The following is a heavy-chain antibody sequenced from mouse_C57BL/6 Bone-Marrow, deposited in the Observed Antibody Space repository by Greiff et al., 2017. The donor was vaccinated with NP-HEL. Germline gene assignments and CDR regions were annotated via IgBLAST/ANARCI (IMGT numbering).Heavy chain of an antibody. Sequence: VQLKQSGPGLVKPSQSLSLTCSVTGYSITSGYYWNWIRQFPGNKLEWMGYISYDGSNNYNPSLKNRISITRDTSKNQFFLKLNSVTTEDTATYYCARERSSGYPFYAMDYWGQGTSVTVSS. V-gene: IGHV3-6*01. CDR1: GYSITSGYY. D-gene: IGHD3-2*02. J-gene: IGHJ4*01. CDR2: ISYDGSN. CDR3: ARERSSGYPFYAMDY.